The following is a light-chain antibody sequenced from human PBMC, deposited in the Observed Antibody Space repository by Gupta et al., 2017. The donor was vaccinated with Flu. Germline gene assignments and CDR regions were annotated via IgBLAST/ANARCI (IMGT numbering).Light chain of an antibody. CDR2: DDS. CDR3: QVWDGSNDYLYV. CDR1: NIGSKS. J-gene: IGLJ1*01. V-gene: IGLV3-21*02. Sequence: SYVLTQPPSVSVAPGQTARITCGGNNIGSKSVHWYQQKPGQAPVVVVSDDSARPSGIPERFSGSNSGNTATLTISRVEAGDEADYFCQVWDGSNDYLYVFGTGTKVTVL.